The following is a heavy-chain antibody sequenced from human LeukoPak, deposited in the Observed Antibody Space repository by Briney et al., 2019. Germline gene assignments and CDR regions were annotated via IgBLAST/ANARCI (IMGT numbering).Heavy chain of an antibody. CDR2: ISGSSGST. D-gene: IGHD3-10*01. CDR1: GFTFSSYA. J-gene: IGHJ6*02. CDR3: AKALGSGARAYYYYGMDV. Sequence: GGSLRLSCAASGFTFSSYAMSWVRQAPGKRLEWVSGISGSSGSTYHADSVKGRFTISRDNSKNTLNLQINSLRAEDTAVYYCAKALGSGARAYYYYGMDVWGQGTTVTVSS. V-gene: IGHV3-23*01.